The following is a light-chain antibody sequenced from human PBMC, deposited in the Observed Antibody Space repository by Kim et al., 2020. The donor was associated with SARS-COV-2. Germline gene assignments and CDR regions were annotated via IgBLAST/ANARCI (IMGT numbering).Light chain of an antibody. CDR3: AAWDDSLSGYV. CDR1: SSNIGSNY. J-gene: IGLJ1*01. Sequence: ELTQPPPASGTPGQRVTISCSGSSSNIGSNYVYWYQQLPGTAPKLLIYRNNQRPSGVPDRFSGSKSGTSASLAISGLRSEDEADYYCAAWDDSLSGYVFGTGTKVTVL. CDR2: RNN. V-gene: IGLV1-47*01.